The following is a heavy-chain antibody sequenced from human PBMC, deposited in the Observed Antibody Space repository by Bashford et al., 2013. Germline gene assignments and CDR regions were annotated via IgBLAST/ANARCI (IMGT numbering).Heavy chain of an antibody. D-gene: IGHD6-13*01. V-gene: IGHV1-3*01. CDR3: STVLWVAAAGTPYFDY. CDR2: INAGNGNT. J-gene: IGHJ4*02. CDR1: GYTFTSYA. Sequence: ASVKVSCKASGYTFTSYAMHWVRQAPGQRLEWMGWINAGNGNTKYSQKFQGRVTMTEDTSTDTAYMELSSLRSEDTAVYYCSTVLWVAAAGTPYFDYWGQGTLVTVSS.